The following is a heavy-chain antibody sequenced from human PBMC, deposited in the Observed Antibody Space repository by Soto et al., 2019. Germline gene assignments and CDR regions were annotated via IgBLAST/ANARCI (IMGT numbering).Heavy chain of an antibody. J-gene: IGHJ3*02. V-gene: IGHV5-10-1*01. CDR2: VDPSDSYT. CDR3: ARHGHRYCSGGSCYADHDAFDI. Sequence: PGESLKISCKGSGYGFTSYWISWVRQMPGKGLEWMGRVDPSDSYTNYSPSFQGHVTISADKSISTAYLQWSSLKASDTAMYYCARHGHRYCSGGSCYADHDAFDIWGQGTMVTVSS. CDR1: GYGFTSYW. D-gene: IGHD2-15*01.